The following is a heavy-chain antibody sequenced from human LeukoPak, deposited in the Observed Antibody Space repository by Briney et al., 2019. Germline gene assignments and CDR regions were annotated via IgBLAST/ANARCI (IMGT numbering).Heavy chain of an antibody. J-gene: IGHJ4*02. D-gene: IGHD3-22*01. CDR1: GFTFSSYS. Sequence: GGSLRLSCAASGFTFSSYSMNWVRQAPGKGLEWVSSISSSSSYIYYADSVKGRFTISRDNAKNSLYLQMNSLRADDTAVYYCAREYSYDTSGYPSFWGQGTLVTVSS. CDR3: AREYSYDTSGYPSF. V-gene: IGHV3-21*01. CDR2: ISSSSSYI.